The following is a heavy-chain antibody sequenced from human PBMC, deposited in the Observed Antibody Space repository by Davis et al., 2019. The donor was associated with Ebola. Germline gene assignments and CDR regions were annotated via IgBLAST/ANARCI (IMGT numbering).Heavy chain of an antibody. Sequence: SLKISCAASGFTFRSYGMHWVRQAPGKGLEWVAVISYDGSNKYYADSVKVRFTLSRDNSRGTLYLQMNSLRAEDTAVYYCAKSGLSFGVVKYHYGMDVWGKGTTVTVSS. CDR2: ISYDGSNK. CDR3: AKSGLSFGVVKYHYGMDV. V-gene: IGHV3-30*18. CDR1: GFTFRSYG. J-gene: IGHJ6*04. D-gene: IGHD3-3*01.